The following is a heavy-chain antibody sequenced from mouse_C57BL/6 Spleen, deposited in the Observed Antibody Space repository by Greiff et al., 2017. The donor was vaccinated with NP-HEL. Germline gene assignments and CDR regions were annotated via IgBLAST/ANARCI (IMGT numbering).Heavy chain of an antibody. D-gene: IGHD1-1*01. Sequence: LQESGAELMKPGASVKLSCKATGYTFTGYWIEWVKQRPGHGLEWIGEILPGSGSTNYNEKFKGKATFTADTSSNTAYMQLSSLTTEDSAIYYCARRSYYYGSRDWYFDVWGTGTTVTVSS. J-gene: IGHJ1*03. CDR3: ARRSYYYGSRDWYFDV. CDR2: ILPGSGST. V-gene: IGHV1-9*01. CDR1: GYTFTGYW.